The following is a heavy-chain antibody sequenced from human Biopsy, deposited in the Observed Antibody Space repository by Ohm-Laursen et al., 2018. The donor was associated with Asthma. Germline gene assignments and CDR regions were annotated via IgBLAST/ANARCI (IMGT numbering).Heavy chain of an antibody. D-gene: IGHD3-3*02. Sequence: SLRLSCAASGFTFGDYWMSWVRQVPGKGLEWVANIKHDGTEKNHVDSLKGRFTIFRDNAKNSLYLQMNSLRAEDTAVYYCARTFHFWSPYHAEHYQLWGQGTLVTVPS. J-gene: IGHJ1*01. V-gene: IGHV3-7*01. CDR2: IKHDGTEK. CDR3: ARTFHFWSPYHAEHYQL. CDR1: GFTFGDYW.